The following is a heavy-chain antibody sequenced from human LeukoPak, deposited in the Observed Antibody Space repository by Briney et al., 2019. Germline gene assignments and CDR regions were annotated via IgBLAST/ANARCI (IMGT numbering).Heavy chain of an antibody. CDR2: ISSTGSPI. Sequence: GGSLRLSCAASGFTFSSYEMNWVRRAPGKGLEWVSYISSTGSPISYADSVKGRFTISRDNAKNSLYLQMNSLRAEDTAVYYCARGAGGYFDYWGQGILVTVSS. D-gene: IGHD3-10*01. CDR3: ARGAGGYFDY. J-gene: IGHJ4*02. CDR1: GFTFSSYE. V-gene: IGHV3-48*03.